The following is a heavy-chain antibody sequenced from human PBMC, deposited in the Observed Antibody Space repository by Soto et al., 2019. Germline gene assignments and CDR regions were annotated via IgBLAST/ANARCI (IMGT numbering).Heavy chain of an antibody. CDR3: VLLDTVDPNPGDFDI. Sequence: GSSVKVSCKASGGTFSSYAISWVRQAPGQGLEWMGGIIPIFGTANYAQKFQGRVTITADESTSTAYMELSSLGSEDTAVYYCVLLDTVDPNPGDFDIWGQGTMVIVSS. D-gene: IGHD4-17*01. V-gene: IGHV1-69*13. CDR2: IIPIFGTA. J-gene: IGHJ3*02. CDR1: GGTFSSYA.